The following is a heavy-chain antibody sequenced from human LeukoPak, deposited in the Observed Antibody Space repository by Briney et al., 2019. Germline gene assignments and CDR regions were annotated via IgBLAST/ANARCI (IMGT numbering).Heavy chain of an antibody. CDR3: ARGATVTTFFGIDY. D-gene: IGHD4-17*01. CDR2: MNPNSGNT. V-gene: IGHV1-8*01. CDR1: GYTFTSYD. Sequence: ASVKVSCKASGYTFTSYDINWVRQATGQGLEWMGWMNPNSGNTGYAQKFQGRVTMTRNTSISTAYMELSSLRSEDTAVYYCARGATVTTFFGIDYWGQGTLVTVSS. J-gene: IGHJ4*02.